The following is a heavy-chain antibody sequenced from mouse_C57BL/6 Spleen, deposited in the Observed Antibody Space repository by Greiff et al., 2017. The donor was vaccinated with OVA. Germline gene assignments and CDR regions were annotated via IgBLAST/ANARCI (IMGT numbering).Heavy chain of an antibody. V-gene: IGHV1-82*01. Sequence: QVQLQQSGPELVKPGASVKISCKASGYAFSSSWMNWVKQRPGKGLEWIGRIYPGDGDTNYNGKFKGKATLTADKSSSTAYMQLSSLTSEDSAVYFCARSGGLLYAMDYWGQGTSVTVSS. J-gene: IGHJ4*01. CDR3: ARSGGLLYAMDY. D-gene: IGHD1-1*01. CDR2: IYPGDGDT. CDR1: GYAFSSSW.